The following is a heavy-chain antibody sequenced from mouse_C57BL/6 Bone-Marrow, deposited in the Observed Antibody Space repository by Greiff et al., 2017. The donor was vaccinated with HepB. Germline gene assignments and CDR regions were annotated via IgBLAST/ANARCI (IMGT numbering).Heavy chain of an antibody. CDR1: GYTFTSYD. CDR3: ARLCSWFAY. CDR2: IYPRDGST. D-gene: IGHD6-1*01. V-gene: IGHV1-85*01. Sequence: QVHVKQSGPELVKPGASVKLSCKASGYTFTSYDINWVKQRPGQGLEWIGWIYPRDGSTKYNEKFKGKATLTVDTSSSTAYMELHSLASEDSAVYFCARLCSWFAYWGQGTLVTVSA. J-gene: IGHJ3*01.